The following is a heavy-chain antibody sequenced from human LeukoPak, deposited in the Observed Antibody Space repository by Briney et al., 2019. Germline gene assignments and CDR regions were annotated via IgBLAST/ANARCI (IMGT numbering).Heavy chain of an antibody. D-gene: IGHD2-2*01. Sequence: ASVKVSCKASGGTFSSYAISWVRQAPGQGLEWMGGIIPIFGTANYAQKFQGRVTITTDESTSTAYMELSSLRSEDAAVYYCARGPVVSAATYYFDYWGQGTLVTVSS. J-gene: IGHJ4*02. V-gene: IGHV1-69*05. CDR2: IIPIFGTA. CDR3: ARGPVVSAATYYFDY. CDR1: GGTFSSYA.